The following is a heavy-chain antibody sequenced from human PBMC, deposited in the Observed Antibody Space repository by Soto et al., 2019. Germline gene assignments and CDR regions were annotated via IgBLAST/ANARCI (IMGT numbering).Heavy chain of an antibody. CDR1: GGSISSGDYY. CDR2: IYFSGST. Sequence: PSETLSLTCTVSGGSISSGDYYWSWIRQPPGKGLEWIGYIYFSGSTYNNPSLKSRLTVSVDTSKSQFSLKLSSVTAADTALYYCARQRIVAAGTFVDYWGQGSLVTVSS. CDR3: ARQRIVAAGTFVDY. V-gene: IGHV4-39*01. J-gene: IGHJ4*02. D-gene: IGHD6-13*01.